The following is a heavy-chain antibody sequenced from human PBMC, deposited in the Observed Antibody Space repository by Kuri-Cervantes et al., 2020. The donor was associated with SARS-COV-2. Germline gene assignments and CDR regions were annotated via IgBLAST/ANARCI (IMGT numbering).Heavy chain of an antibody. CDR2: INPNSGGT. D-gene: IGHD3-9*01. CDR1: GYTFTSYG. CDR3: ARDRGYDILTGYYSFDY. V-gene: IGHV1-2*02. J-gene: IGHJ4*02. Sequence: ASVKVSCKASGYTFTSYGISWVRQAPGQGLEWMGWINPNSGGTNYAQKFQGRVTMTRDTSISTAYMELSRLRSDDTAAYYCARDRGYDILTGYYSFDYWGQGTLVTVSS.